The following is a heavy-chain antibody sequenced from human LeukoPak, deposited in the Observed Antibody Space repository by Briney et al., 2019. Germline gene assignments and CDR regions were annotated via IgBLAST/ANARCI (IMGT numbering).Heavy chain of an antibody. Sequence: GGSLRLSCAVSGFVFSDAWMSWVRQAPGKGLEWVSAISGSGGSTYYADSVKGRFTISRDNSKNTLYLQMNSLRAEDTAVYYCAKGTDIVVVPASTWGQGTLVTVSS. D-gene: IGHD2-2*01. CDR3: AKGTDIVVVPAST. V-gene: IGHV3-23*01. CDR2: ISGSGGST. J-gene: IGHJ5*02. CDR1: GFVFSDAW.